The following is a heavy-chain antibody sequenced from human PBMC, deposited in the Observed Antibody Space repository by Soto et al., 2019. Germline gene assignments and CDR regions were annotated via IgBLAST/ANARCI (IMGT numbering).Heavy chain of an antibody. CDR1: GYTFTSYA. CDR3: ARDALTMVRGVIGWFDP. Sequence: QVQLVQSGAEVKKPGASVKVSCKASGYTFTSYAMHWVRQALGQRLEWMGWINAGNGNTKYSQKFQGRVTITRDTSASTAYMELSSLRSEDTAVYYCARDALTMVRGVIGWFDPWGQGTLVTVSS. D-gene: IGHD3-10*01. CDR2: INAGNGNT. V-gene: IGHV1-3*01. J-gene: IGHJ5*02.